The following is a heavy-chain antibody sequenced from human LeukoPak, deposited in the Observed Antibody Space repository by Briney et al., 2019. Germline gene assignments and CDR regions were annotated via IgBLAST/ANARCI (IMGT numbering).Heavy chain of an antibody. CDR2: ISGSGGST. CDR1: GFTFSSYA. J-gene: IGHJ4*02. V-gene: IGHV3-23*01. Sequence: QAGGSLRLSCAASGFTFSSYAMSWVRQAPGKGLEWVSAISGSGGSTYYADSVKGRFTISRDNSKNTLYLQMNSLRAEDTAVYYCANCGILWFGELFSSFDYWGQGTLVTVSS. D-gene: IGHD3-10*01. CDR3: ANCGILWFGELFSSFDY.